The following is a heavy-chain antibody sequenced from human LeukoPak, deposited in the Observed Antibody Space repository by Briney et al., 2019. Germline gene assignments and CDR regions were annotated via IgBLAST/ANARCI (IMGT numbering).Heavy chain of an antibody. J-gene: IGHJ4*02. CDR1: GGTFSSYN. CDR2: IIPMQGTP. CDR3: ARDSMAGGFEY. D-gene: IGHD6-19*01. V-gene: IGHV1-69*08. Sequence: SVKVSCKASGGTFSSYNFIWVRQAPGQGLEWMGGIIPMQGTPNYAQKFQDRVTISADKSTTTVYMELSSLRYEDTAMYYFARDSMAGGFEYWGQGTLVTVSS.